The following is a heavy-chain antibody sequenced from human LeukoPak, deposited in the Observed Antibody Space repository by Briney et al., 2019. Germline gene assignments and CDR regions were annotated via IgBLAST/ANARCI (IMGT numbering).Heavy chain of an antibody. Sequence: SETLSLTCTVSGGSISSYYWSWIRQPPGKGLEWIGYIYYSGSTYYNPSLKSRVTISVDTSKNQFSLKLSSVTAADTAVYYCARADILTGYWRGWFDPWGQGTLVTVSS. J-gene: IGHJ5*02. CDR3: ARADILTGYWRGWFDP. CDR1: GGSISSYY. D-gene: IGHD3-9*01. CDR2: IYYSGST. V-gene: IGHV4-59*12.